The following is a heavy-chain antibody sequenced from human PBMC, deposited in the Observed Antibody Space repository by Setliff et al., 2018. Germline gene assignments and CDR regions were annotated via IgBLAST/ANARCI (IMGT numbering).Heavy chain of an antibody. Sequence: GSLRLSCAASGFTFSSYWMSWVRQAPGKGLEWVANIKQDGSEKYYVDSVKGRFTISRDNAKNSLYLQMNSLRAEDTAVYYCARELAGNTIFGVVTEKGETYNWFDPWGQGTLVTVSS. J-gene: IGHJ5*02. V-gene: IGHV3-7*01. CDR3: ARELAGNTIFGVVTEKGETYNWFDP. D-gene: IGHD3-3*01. CDR2: IKQDGSEK. CDR1: GFTFSSYW.